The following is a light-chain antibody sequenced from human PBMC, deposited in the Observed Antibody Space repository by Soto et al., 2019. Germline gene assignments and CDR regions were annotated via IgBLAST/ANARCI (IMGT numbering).Light chain of an antibody. CDR1: QGIRNY. J-gene: IGKJ3*01. CDR3: QKYNSAPLT. CDR2: AAS. Sequence: DIQMTQSPSSLSASVGDRVTITCRASQGIRNYLAWYQQKPGKVPKLLIYAASTLQSGVPSRFSGSGSGTDFTLTISSLQPEDVATYYCQKYNSAPLTFGPGTKVDSK. V-gene: IGKV1-27*01.